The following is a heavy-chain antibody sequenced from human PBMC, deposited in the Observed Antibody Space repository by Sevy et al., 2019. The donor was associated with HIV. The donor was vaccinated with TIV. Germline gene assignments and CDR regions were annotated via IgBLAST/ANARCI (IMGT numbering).Heavy chain of an antibody. Sequence: ASVKVSCKASGYTFTSYGISWVRQAPGQGLEWMGWISAYNGNTNYAQKLQGRVTMTTDTSTSTAYMELRSLRSDDTAVYYCARLRTTYYDILTGYYNVLDDFDIWGQGTMVTVSS. CDR3: ARLRTTYYDILTGYYNVLDDFDI. D-gene: IGHD3-9*01. J-gene: IGHJ3*02. CDR2: ISAYNGNT. CDR1: GYTFTSYG. V-gene: IGHV1-18*01.